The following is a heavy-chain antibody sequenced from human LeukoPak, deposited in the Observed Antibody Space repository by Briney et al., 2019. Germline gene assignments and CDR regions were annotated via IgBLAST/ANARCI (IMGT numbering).Heavy chain of an antibody. CDR2: FDPEDGET. Sequence: ASVKVSCKVSGYTLTELSMHWVRQAPGKGLEWMGGFDPEDGETIYAQKFQGRVTMTRDTSTSTVYMELSSLRSEDTAVYYCARGTSLGGNSDDYWGQGTLVTVSS. CDR1: GYTLTELS. J-gene: IGHJ4*02. CDR3: ARGTSLGGNSDDY. D-gene: IGHD2-21*02. V-gene: IGHV1-24*01.